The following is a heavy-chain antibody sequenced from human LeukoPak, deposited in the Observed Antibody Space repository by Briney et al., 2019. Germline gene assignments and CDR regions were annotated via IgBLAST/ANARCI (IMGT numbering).Heavy chain of an antibody. CDR2: IYSDGRT. CDR3: ARRAGAYSHPYDY. D-gene: IGHD4/OR15-4a*01. Sequence: GGSLRLSCAASGFTVSNKYMTWVRQAPGKGLEWVSLIYSDGRTYYADSVKGRCTISRDGSKNTLYLQMNSLRAEDTAVYYCARRAGAYSHPYDYWGQGTLVTVSS. CDR1: GFTVSNKY. J-gene: IGHJ4*02. V-gene: IGHV3-53*01.